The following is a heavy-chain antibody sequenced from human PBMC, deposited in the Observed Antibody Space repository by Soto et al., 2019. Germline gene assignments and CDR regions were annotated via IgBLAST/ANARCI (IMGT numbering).Heavy chain of an antibody. J-gene: IGHJ4*02. D-gene: IGHD5-12*01. V-gene: IGHV3-30-3*01. CDR2: ISYDGSNK. Sequence: PGGSLRLSCVASGFSFSNYAMHWVRQAPGKGLEWVAVISYDGSNKYYAESVKGRFTISRDNSKNTVYLQINALRAEDTAVYYCARDFSMVIVAPGYWGQGTLVTVSS. CDR1: GFSFSNYA. CDR3: ARDFSMVIVAPGY.